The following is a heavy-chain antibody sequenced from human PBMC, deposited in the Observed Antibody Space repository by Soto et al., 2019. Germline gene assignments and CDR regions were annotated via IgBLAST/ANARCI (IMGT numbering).Heavy chain of an antibody. V-gene: IGHV3-21*01. CDR3: AREILWFGETKNYFDY. Sequence: EVQLVESGGGLVKPGGSLRLSCAASGFTFSSYSMNWVRQAPGKGLEWVSSISSSSSYIYYADSVKGRFTISRDNAKNSLYLQMNSLRAEDTAVYYCAREILWFGETKNYFDYWGQGTLVTVSS. CDR2: ISSSSSYI. D-gene: IGHD3-10*01. CDR1: GFTFSSYS. J-gene: IGHJ4*02.